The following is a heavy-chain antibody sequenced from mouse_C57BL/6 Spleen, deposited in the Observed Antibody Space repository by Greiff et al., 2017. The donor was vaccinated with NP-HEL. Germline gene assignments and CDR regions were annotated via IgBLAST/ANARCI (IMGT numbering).Heavy chain of an antibody. D-gene: IGHD1-1*01. CDR3: ARNGIYFDY. V-gene: IGHV5-17*01. J-gene: IGHJ2*01. Sequence: EVKLVEPGGGLVKPGGSLKLSCAASGFTFSDYGMHWVRQAPEKGLEWVAYISSGSSTIYYADTVKGRFTISRDNAKNTLFLQMTGLRSEDTASDCCARNGIYFDYWGQGTTLTVSS. CDR1: GFTFSDYG. CDR2: ISSGSSTI.